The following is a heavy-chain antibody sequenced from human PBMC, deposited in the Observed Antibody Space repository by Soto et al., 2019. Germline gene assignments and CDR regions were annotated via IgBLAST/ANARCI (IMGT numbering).Heavy chain of an antibody. CDR3: AKDGDFCSGYYPFFDY. V-gene: IGHV3-23*01. CDR1: GFTFSSYA. J-gene: IGHJ4*02. CDR2: INPSGGST. D-gene: IGHD3-3*01. Sequence: PGGSLRLSCAASGFTFSSYAMSWVRQAPGKGLEWVSVINPSGGSTYYADSVKGRFTISRDNSKNTLYLQMHSLRAEDTAGYHCAKDGDFCSGYYPFFDYWGQGTLVTVSS.